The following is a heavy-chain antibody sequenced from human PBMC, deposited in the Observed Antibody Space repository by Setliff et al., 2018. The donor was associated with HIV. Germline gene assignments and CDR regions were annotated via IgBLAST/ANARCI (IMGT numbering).Heavy chain of an antibody. Sequence: SETLSLTCTVSGGSISRSSYYWGWIRQAPGKGPEWSGSIDHSGSTYYNPSLKRRLHISIDTSKNQFSLQLTSVTAADTAVYYCARDSNAPYFQHWGQGTLVTVSS. CDR1: GGSISRSSYY. CDR3: ARDSNAPYFQH. CDR2: IDHSGST. V-gene: IGHV4-39*07. D-gene: IGHD1-1*01. J-gene: IGHJ1*01.